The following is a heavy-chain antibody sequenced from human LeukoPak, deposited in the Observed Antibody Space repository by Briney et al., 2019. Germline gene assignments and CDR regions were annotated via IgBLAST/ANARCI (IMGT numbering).Heavy chain of an antibody. CDR1: GYSFTSYW. D-gene: IGHD2-2*01. J-gene: IGHJ5*02. V-gene: IGHV5-51*01. CDR3: ARRHCSSTSCWYNWFDP. CDR2: IYPGDFDT. Sequence: GESLKISCKGSGYSFTSYWIGWVRQMPGKGLEWMGIIYPGDFDTRYSPSFQGQVTISADKSISTAYLQWSSLKASDTAMYYCARRHCSSTSCWYNWFDPWGQGTLVTVSS.